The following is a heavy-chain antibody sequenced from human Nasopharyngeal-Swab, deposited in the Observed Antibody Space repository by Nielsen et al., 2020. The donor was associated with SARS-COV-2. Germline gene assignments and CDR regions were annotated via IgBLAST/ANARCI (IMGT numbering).Heavy chain of an antibody. J-gene: IGHJ4*02. CDR3: TRGNSGWYGAGHF. CDR2: IRSKAYGGTT. CDR1: GFNLGYFA. V-gene: IGHV3-49*03. D-gene: IGHD6-19*01. Sequence: GESLKISCTASGFNLGYFAMSWFRQAPGKGLEWVGFIRSKAYGGTTEYAASVKGRFTISRDDPKSIAYLEMNSLKTEDTAVYYCTRGNSGWYGAGHFWGQGTLVRVSS.